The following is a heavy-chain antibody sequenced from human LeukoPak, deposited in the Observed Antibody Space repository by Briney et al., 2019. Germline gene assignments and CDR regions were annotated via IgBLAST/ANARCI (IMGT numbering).Heavy chain of an antibody. CDR2: IYYSGST. CDR3: AREIFHYYDSSGYYPYYYYYMDV. Sequence: SETLSLTCTVSGGSISSSSYYWGWIRQPPEKGLEWIGSIYYSGSTYYNPSLKSRVTISVDTSKNQFSLKLSSVTAADTAVYYCAREIFHYYDSSGYYPYYYYYMDVWGKGTTVTVSS. J-gene: IGHJ6*03. D-gene: IGHD3-22*01. V-gene: IGHV4-39*07. CDR1: GGSISSSSYY.